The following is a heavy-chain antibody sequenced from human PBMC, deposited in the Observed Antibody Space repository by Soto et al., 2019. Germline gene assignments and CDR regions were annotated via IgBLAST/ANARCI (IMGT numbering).Heavy chain of an antibody. Sequence: QVQVVESGGGVVQPGRSLRLSCAASGFTFSDYGMNWVRQAPGKGLEWVAVIWYDGSIKYYADSVKGRFTISRDNSKNTLYLHMNSLRVEDTAVCYCASEYKRTTSWGRGTLVTVSS. CDR1: GFTFSDYG. CDR2: IWYDGSIK. D-gene: IGHD4-17*01. CDR3: ASEYKRTTS. V-gene: IGHV3-33*01. J-gene: IGHJ2*01.